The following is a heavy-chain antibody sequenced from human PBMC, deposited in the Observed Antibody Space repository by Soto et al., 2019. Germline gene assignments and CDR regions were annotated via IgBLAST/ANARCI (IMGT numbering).Heavy chain of an antibody. D-gene: IGHD3-16*01. J-gene: IGHJ4*02. V-gene: IGHV3-23*01. CDR3: ANYVLGSTTPPDY. Sequence: EVRVLESGGGLVQPGGSLRLSCATSGFTFSSYAMTWVRQAPGKGLEWVSSISGSGGSTYYAESVKGRFTISRDNAKNTLYVQMNSLRAEDTAVYYCANYVLGSTTPPDYWGQGTLVTVSS. CDR2: ISGSGGST. CDR1: GFTFSSYA.